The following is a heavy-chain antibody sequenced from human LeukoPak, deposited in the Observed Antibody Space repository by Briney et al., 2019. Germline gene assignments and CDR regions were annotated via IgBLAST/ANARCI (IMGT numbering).Heavy chain of an antibody. CDR3: AKDLCGGDCSIFDY. Sequence: GGSLRLSCGASGFTFSNYAMSWVRQAPGKGLEWVAVISYDGSNKYYADSVKGRFTITRDNSKNTLYLQMNSLRAEDTAVYYCAKDLCGGDCSIFDYWGQGTLVTVSS. CDR2: ISYDGSNK. V-gene: IGHV3-30*18. J-gene: IGHJ4*02. D-gene: IGHD2-21*02. CDR1: GFTFSNYA.